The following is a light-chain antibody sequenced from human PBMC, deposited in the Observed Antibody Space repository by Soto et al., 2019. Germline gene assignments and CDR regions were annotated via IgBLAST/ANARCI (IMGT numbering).Light chain of an antibody. CDR2: DAS. V-gene: IGKV3-11*01. CDR1: QSVSSY. J-gene: IGKJ5*01. Sequence: EIVLTQSPATLSLSPGERATLSCRASQSVSSYLAWYQQKLGQAPRLLIYDASNRATGIPARFSGSGSGTDFTLTISTLETEDFAVYYCQQTSNWPPIAFGQGTRLEIK. CDR3: QQTSNWPPIA.